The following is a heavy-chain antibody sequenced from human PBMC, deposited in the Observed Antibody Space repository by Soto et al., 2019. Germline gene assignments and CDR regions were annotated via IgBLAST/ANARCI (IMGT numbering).Heavy chain of an antibody. CDR3: ASLGCSGGSCYYFDY. Sequence: SETLSLTCTVSGGSISSSSYYWGWIRQPPGKGLEWIGSIYYSGSTYYNPSLKSRVTISVDTSKNQFSLKLSSVTAADTAVYYCASLGCSGGSCYYFDYWGQGTLVTVSS. V-gene: IGHV4-39*01. CDR1: GGSISSSSYY. CDR2: IYYSGST. D-gene: IGHD2-15*01. J-gene: IGHJ4*02.